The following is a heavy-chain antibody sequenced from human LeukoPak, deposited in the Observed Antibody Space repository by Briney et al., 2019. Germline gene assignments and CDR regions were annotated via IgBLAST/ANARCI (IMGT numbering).Heavy chain of an antibody. CDR2: IRYDGSNK. CDR3: AKTRDGYNLGPGGAFDI. Sequence: GGSLRLSCAASGFTFSSYGVHWVRQAPGKGLEWVAFIRYDGSNKCYADSVKGRFTISRDNSKNTLYLQMNSLRAEDTAVYYCAKTRDGYNLGPGGAFDIWGQGTMVTVSS. CDR1: GFTFSSYG. V-gene: IGHV3-30*02. J-gene: IGHJ3*02. D-gene: IGHD5-24*01.